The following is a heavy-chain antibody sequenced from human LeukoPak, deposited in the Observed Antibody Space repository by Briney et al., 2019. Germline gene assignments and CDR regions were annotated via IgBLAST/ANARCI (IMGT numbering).Heavy chain of an antibody. CDR3: ARAFSSSWYGPGDC. Sequence: ASVNVSCKASGYTFTGYYIHWVRQAPGQGLEWMGWINPNSGGTNYAQNFQGRVTMTRDTSISTAYMELSRLRSDDTAVYYCARAFSSSWYGPGDCWGQGTLVTVSS. CDR1: GYTFTGYY. CDR2: INPNSGGT. V-gene: IGHV1-2*02. J-gene: IGHJ4*02. D-gene: IGHD6-13*01.